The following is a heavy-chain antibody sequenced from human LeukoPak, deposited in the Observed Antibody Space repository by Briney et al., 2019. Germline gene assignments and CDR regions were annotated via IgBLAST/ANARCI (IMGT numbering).Heavy chain of an antibody. CDR1: GGSFSGYY. J-gene: IGHJ4*02. Sequence: SETLSLTCAVYGGSFSGYYWSWIRQPPGKGLEWIGEINHSGSTNYNPSLKSRVTILVDTSKNQFSLKLSSVTAADTAVYYCAREGSSNYGNDYWGQGTLVTVSS. CDR2: INHSGST. CDR3: AREGSSNYGNDY. D-gene: IGHD4-11*01. V-gene: IGHV4-34*01.